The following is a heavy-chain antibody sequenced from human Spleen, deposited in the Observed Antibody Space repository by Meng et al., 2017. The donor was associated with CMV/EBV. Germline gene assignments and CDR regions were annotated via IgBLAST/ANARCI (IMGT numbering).Heavy chain of an antibody. CDR1: GYTFTSYG. Sequence: ASVKVSCKASGYTFTSYGISWVRQAPGQGLEWMGWISAYNGNTNYAQKLQGRVTMTRDTSISTAYMELSGLKSDDTAVYWCARSVQGMDVWGQGTTVTVSS. J-gene: IGHJ6*02. V-gene: IGHV1-18*01. CDR2: ISAYNGNT. CDR3: ARSVQGMDV.